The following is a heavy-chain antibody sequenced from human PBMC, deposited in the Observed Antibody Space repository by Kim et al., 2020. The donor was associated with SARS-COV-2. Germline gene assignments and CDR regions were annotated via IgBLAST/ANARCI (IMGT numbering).Heavy chain of an antibody. J-gene: IGHJ6*02. CDR2: IYYSGST. CDR1: GGSISSYY. V-gene: IGHV4-59*08. D-gene: IGHD3-16*01. CDR3: ARLIRDTFGGPGSGHYYGMDV. Sequence: SETLSLTCTVSGGSISSYYWSWIRQPPGKGLEWIGYIYYSGSTNYNPSLKSRVTISVDTSKNQFSLKLSSVTAADTAVYYCARLIRDTFGGPGSGHYYGMDVWGQGTTVTVSS.